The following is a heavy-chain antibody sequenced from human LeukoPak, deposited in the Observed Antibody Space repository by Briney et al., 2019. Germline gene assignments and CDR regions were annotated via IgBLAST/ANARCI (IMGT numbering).Heavy chain of an antibody. CDR1: GGTFSSYA. J-gene: IGHJ5*02. CDR2: IIPIFGTA. CDR3: AREAPYYDYVWGSYRGDWFDP. D-gene: IGHD3-16*02. V-gene: IGHV1-69*06. Sequence: ASVKVSCKASGGTFSSYAISWVRQAPGQGLEWMGRIIPIFGTANYAQKFQGRATITADKSTSTAYMELSSLRSEDTAVYYCAREAPYYDYVWGSYRGDWFDPWGQGTLVTVSS.